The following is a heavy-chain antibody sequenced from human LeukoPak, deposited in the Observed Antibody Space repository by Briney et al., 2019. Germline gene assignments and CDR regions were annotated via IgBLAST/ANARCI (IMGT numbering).Heavy chain of an antibody. Sequence: SETLSLTCAVYGGSFSGYYWSWIRQPPGKGLEWIGEINHSGSTNYNPSLKSRVTVSVDTSKNQFSLKLSSVTAADTAVYYCARGRRRIDPWGQGTLVTVSS. D-gene: IGHD1-14*01. CDR2: INHSGST. V-gene: IGHV4-34*01. CDR1: GGSFSGYY. J-gene: IGHJ5*02. CDR3: ARGRRRIDP.